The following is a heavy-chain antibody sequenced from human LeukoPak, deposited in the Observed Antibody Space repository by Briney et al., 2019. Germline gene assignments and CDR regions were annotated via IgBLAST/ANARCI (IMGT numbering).Heavy chain of an antibody. Sequence: GGSLRLSCAASGFTVSSNYMSWVRQAPGKGLEWVSVIYSGGSTYYADSVKGRFTISRDNSKNTLYLQMNSLRAEDTAVYYCARGLSELLWFGELAYYFDYWGQGTLVTVSS. CDR2: IYSGGST. CDR3: ARGLSELLWFGELAYYFDY. V-gene: IGHV3-53*01. D-gene: IGHD3-10*01. CDR1: GFTVSSNY. J-gene: IGHJ4*02.